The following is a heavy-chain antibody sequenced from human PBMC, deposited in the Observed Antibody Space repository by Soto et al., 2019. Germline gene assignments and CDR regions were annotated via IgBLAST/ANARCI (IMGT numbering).Heavy chain of an antibody. CDR3: ARDDFYGDYGLDY. Sequence: GGGLRLSCAAAGFTFTSYGMHRGRPATGKGLEWVAVIWYDGSNKYYADSVKGRFTISRDNSKNTLYLQMNSLRAEDTAVYYCARDDFYGDYGLDYWGQGTLVTVSS. J-gene: IGHJ4*02. CDR1: GFTFTSYG. V-gene: IGHV3-33*01. D-gene: IGHD4-17*01. CDR2: IWYDGSNK.